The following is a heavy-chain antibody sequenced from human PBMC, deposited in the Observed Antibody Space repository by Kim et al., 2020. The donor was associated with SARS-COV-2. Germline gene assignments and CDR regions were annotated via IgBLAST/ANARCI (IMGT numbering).Heavy chain of an antibody. D-gene: IGHD3-22*01. CDR2: ISYDGSNK. V-gene: IGHV3-30*04. Sequence: GGSLRLSCAASGFTFSSYAMHWVRQAPGKGLEWVAVISYDGSNKYYADSVKGRFTISRDNSKNTLYLQMNSLRAEDTAVYYCARGHIPMGGYYYDSSGYSYSDGMDVWGQGTTVTVSS. CDR1: GFTFSSYA. J-gene: IGHJ6*02. CDR3: ARGHIPMGGYYYDSSGYSYSDGMDV.